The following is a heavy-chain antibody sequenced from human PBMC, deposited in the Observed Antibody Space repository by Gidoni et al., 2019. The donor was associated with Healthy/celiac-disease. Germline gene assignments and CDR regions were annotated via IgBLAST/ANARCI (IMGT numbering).Heavy chain of an antibody. D-gene: IGHD2-2*02. V-gene: IGHV3-23*01. CDR2: ISGSGGST. CDR1: GFTFSSYA. J-gene: IGHJ6*03. Sequence: EVQLLESGGGLVQPGGSLRLSCAASGFTFSSYAMSWVRQAPGKGLEWVSAISGSGGSTYYADSVKGRFTISRDNSKNTLYLQMNSLRAEDTAVYYCAKDLVWVVVVPAATPSRDYYMDVWGKGTTVTVSS. CDR3: AKDLVWVVVVPAATPSRDYYMDV.